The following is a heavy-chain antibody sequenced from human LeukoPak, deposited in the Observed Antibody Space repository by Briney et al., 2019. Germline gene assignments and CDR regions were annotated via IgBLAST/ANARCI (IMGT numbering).Heavy chain of an antibody. CDR1: GGSISSSSYY. Sequence: SETLSLTCTVSGGSISSSSYYWGWIRQPPGKGLEWIGEINHSGSTNYNPSLKSRVTISVDTSKNQFSLKLSSVTAADTAVYYCARGGDGYNEMEFYDYWGQGTLVTVSS. CDR2: INHSGST. CDR3: ARGGDGYNEMEFYDY. V-gene: IGHV4-39*07. J-gene: IGHJ4*02. D-gene: IGHD5-24*01.